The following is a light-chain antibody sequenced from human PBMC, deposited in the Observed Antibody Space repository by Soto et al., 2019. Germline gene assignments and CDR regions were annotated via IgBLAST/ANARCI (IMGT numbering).Light chain of an antibody. V-gene: IGLV2-18*02. J-gene: IGLJ2*01. CDR3: SSYTSSSTFVV. Sequence: QSVLTQPPSVSGSPGQSVTISCTGTSSDVGSYNRVSWYQQPPGTAPKLMIYEVSYRPSGVPDRFSGSKSGNTASLTISGLQAEDEADYYCSSYTSSSTFVVFGGGTKLTVL. CDR1: SSDVGSYNR. CDR2: EVS.